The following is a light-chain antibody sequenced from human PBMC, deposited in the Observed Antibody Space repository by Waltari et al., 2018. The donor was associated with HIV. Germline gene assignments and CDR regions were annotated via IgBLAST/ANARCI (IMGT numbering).Light chain of an antibody. Sequence: DIQMTQSPSSLSASVGDRVTITCRASQSISSYLNLYQQKPGKAPKCLIYAASSLPSGVPSRFSGSGSGTDFTLTISSLQTEDFATYYCQQSYSTPFTFGPGTKVDIK. CDR2: AAS. V-gene: IGKV1-39*01. J-gene: IGKJ3*01. CDR1: QSISSY. CDR3: QQSYSTPFT.